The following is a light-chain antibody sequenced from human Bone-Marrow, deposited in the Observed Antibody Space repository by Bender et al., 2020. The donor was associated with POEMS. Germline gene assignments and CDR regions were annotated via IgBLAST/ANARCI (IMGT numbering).Light chain of an antibody. CDR3: QSYDNSAWV. J-gene: IGLJ3*02. CDR1: SGSIASNY. V-gene: IGLV6-57*01. CDR2: DNN. Sequence: NFMLTQPHSVSESPGKTVTISCTRSSGSIASNYVQWYQQRPGSSPTTVMFDNNQRPSGVPDRFSGSIDSSSNSASLTISGLKTEEEADYYCQSYDNSAWVFGGGTKLTVL.